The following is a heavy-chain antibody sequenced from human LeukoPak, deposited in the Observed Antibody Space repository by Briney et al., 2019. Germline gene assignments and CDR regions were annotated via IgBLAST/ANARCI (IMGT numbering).Heavy chain of an antibody. V-gene: IGHV3-23*01. CDR1: GFTFSSYA. J-gene: IGHJ4*02. CDR3: AKDDDFWSGCFDY. CDR2: ISGSGGST. D-gene: IGHD3-3*01. Sequence: GSLRLSCAASGFTFSSYAMSWVRQAPGKGLEWVPGISGSGGSTYYADSVKGRFTISRDNSKNTLYLQMNSLRAEDTAIYYCAKDDDFWSGCFDYWGQGTLVTVSS.